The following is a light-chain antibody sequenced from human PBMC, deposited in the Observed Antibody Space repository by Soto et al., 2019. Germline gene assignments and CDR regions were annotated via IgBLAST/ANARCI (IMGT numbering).Light chain of an antibody. CDR1: ETISTF. Sequence: DIQMTQSPASLSASIGEGVTMTCRASETISTFVNWYQHTPGKAPKLLIYAASRLQSGVPSRFSGSGSGTDFALTINGLQPEDFASYYCQQSYNMSPITVGQGTRLEIK. CDR2: AAS. CDR3: QQSYNMSPIT. J-gene: IGKJ5*01. V-gene: IGKV1-39*01.